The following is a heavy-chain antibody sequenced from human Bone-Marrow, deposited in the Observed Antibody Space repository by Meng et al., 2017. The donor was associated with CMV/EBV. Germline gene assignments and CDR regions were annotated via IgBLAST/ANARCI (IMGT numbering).Heavy chain of an antibody. V-gene: IGHV3-74*01. CDR3: AREYISSSGVYYYYYYGMDV. CDR1: GFTLSSYW. Sequence: GGSLRLSCPGSGFTLSSYWMHWVRQAPGKGLVWVSRINSDGSSTSYADSVKGRFTISRDNAKNTLYLPMNSLRAEDTAAYYCAREYISSSGVYYYYYYGMDVWGQGTTVTVSS. CDR2: INSDGSST. J-gene: IGHJ6*02. D-gene: IGHD6-6*01.